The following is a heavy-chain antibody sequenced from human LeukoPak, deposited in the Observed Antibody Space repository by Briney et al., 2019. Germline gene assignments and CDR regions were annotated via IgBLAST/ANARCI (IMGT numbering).Heavy chain of an antibody. J-gene: IGHJ4*02. D-gene: IGHD1-26*01. CDR1: GFTFSSYS. Sequence: GGSLRLSCAASGFTFSSYSMNWVRQAPGKGLEWVSSISSSSSYIYYADSVKGRFTISRDNAKNSLYLQMNSLRAEDTAVYYCTREELVGARSSYWGQGTLVIVSS. CDR2: ISSSSSYI. CDR3: TREELVGARSSY. V-gene: IGHV3-21*01.